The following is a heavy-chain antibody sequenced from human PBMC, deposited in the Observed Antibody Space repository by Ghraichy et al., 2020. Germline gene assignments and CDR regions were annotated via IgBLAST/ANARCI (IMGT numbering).Heavy chain of an antibody. V-gene: IGHV4-59*08. CDR3: ARLRSTKKYGMDV. Sequence: SQTLSLTCTVSGGSISSYYWSWIRQPPGKGLEWIGYIYYSGSTNYNPSLKSRVTISVDTSKNQFSLKLSSVTAADTAVYYCARLRSTKKYGMDVWGQGTTVTVSS. CDR1: GGSISSYY. CDR2: IYYSGST. J-gene: IGHJ6*02. D-gene: IGHD2-2*01.